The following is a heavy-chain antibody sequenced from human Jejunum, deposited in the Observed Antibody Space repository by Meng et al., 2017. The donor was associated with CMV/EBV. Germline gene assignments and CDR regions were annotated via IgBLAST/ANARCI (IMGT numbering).Heavy chain of an antibody. V-gene: IGHV3-23*01. D-gene: IGHD6-13*01. Sequence: FIFRNCVMSWVRQAPEKGVEGVSAISADGGSTYFEDSVQGRFTISRDNSESTLYLQMNSLRVEDTAVYYCAKDPDSYIATLGTTFDSWGQGTLVTVSS. CDR3: AKDPDSYIATLGTTFDS. J-gene: IGHJ4*02. CDR2: ISADGGST. CDR1: FIFRNCV.